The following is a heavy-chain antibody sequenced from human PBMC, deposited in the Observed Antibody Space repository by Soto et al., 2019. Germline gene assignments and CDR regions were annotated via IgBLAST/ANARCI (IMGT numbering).Heavy chain of an antibody. J-gene: IGHJ5*02. CDR2: IIPIFGTA. Sequence: SVKVSCKASGGTFSSYAISWVRQAPGQGLEWMGGIIPIFGTANYAQKFQGRVTITADESTSTAYMELSSLRSEDAAVYYCAREPVAVAGTFVWNWFDPWGQGTLVTVSS. V-gene: IGHV1-69*13. CDR3: AREPVAVAGTFVWNWFDP. D-gene: IGHD6-19*01. CDR1: GGTFSSYA.